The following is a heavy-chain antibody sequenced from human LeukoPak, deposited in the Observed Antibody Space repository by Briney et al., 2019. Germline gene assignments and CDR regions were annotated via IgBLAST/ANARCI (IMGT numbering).Heavy chain of an antibody. Sequence: SETLSLTCTVSGGSISSGSYYWSWIRQPAGKELEWIGRIYTSGSTNYNPSLKSRLTISMHTSKNQFSLKLSSVTAADTAVYYCARDKRDGDSSGYYMVGAFDIWGQGTMVTVSS. J-gene: IGHJ3*02. D-gene: IGHD3-22*01. CDR3: ARDKRDGDSSGYYMVGAFDI. CDR1: GGSISSGSYY. V-gene: IGHV4-61*02. CDR2: IYTSGST.